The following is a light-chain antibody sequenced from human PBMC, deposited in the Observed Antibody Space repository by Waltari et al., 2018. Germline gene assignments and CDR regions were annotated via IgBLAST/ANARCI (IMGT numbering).Light chain of an antibody. CDR1: SSDVGAYNY. J-gene: IGLJ1*01. Sequence: QSALTQPPSASGSPGQSVTISCTGTSSDVGAYNYVSWYQQYPGKAPKLIIYEVTNRPSGVPDRFSGSKSGNTASLTVSGHQADDEADYYCCSHGGSNNFYIFGTGTTVTVL. CDR2: EVT. V-gene: IGLV2-8*01. CDR3: CSHGGSNNFYI.